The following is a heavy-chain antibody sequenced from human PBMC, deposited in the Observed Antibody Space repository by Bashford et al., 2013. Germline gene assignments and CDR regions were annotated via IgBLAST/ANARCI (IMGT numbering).Heavy chain of an antibody. V-gene: IGHV4-59*08. CDR2: IYSSGST. J-gene: IGHJ4*02. D-gene: IGHD3-3*01. CDR3: ARLGGYYGEYFDY. Sequence: SETLSLICTVSGGSISRYYWSWIRQPPGKGLEWIGYIYSSGSTNYNPSLKSRVTISVDTSKNQFSLKLSSVTAADTAVYYCARLGGYYGEYFDYVGPGNPGTVSS. CDR1: GGSISRYY.